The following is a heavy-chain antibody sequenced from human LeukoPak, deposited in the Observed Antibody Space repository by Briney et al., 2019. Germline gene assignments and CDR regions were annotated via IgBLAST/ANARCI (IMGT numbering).Heavy chain of an antibody. D-gene: IGHD2-15*01. CDR1: GFTFSSYW. V-gene: IGHV3-7*03. Sequence: GGSLRLSCAASGFTFSSYWMSWVRQAPGKGLEWVANIKQDGSGKYYVDSVKGRFTISRDNAKNSLYLQMNSLRAEDTAVYYCARVRMLCSGGSCYVGAIDYWGQGTLVTVSS. CDR3: ARVRMLCSGGSCYVGAIDY. CDR2: IKQDGSGK. J-gene: IGHJ4*02.